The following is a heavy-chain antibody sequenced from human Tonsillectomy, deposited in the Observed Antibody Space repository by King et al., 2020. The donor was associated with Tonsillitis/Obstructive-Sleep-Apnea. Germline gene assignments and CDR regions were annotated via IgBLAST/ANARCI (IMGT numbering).Heavy chain of an antibody. D-gene: IGHD4-17*01. Sequence: VQLVESGAEVKKPGESLRISCKGSGYSFTSYWISWVRQMPGKGLEWMGRIDPSDSYTNYSPSFQGHVTLSADKSISIAYLQGSSLKASDTAMYYCARHFYGDYDLGYWGQGTLVTVSS. CDR3: ARHFYGDYDLGY. CDR1: GYSFTSYW. CDR2: IDPSDSYT. V-gene: IGHV5-10-1*01. J-gene: IGHJ4*02.